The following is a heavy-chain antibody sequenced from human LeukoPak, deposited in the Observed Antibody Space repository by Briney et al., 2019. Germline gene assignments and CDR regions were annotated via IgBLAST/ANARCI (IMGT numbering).Heavy chain of an antibody. CDR2: IYYTGST. CDR1: GASISTYY. J-gene: IGHJ4*02. V-gene: IGHV4-59*12. CDR3: ARELLGSDYFDY. Sequence: SETLSLTCTVSGASISTYYWSWIRQPPGKGLEWIGYIYYTGSTNSNPSLKSRVTISVDTSKNQFSLKLSSVTAADTAVYYCARELLGSDYFDYWGQGTLVTVSS. D-gene: IGHD1-26*01.